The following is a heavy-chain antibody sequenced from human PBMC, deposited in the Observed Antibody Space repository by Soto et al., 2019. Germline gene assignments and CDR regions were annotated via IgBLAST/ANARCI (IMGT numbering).Heavy chain of an antibody. Sequence: GGSLKLSCAASGYTFSSYAMHWVRQATGKGLEWVAVISYDGSNKYYADSVKGRFTISRDNSKNTLYLQMNSLRAEDTAVYYCARDNDYGENYYYYGMDVWGQGTTVTVSS. CDR3: ARDNDYGENYYYYGMDV. D-gene: IGHD4-17*01. CDR1: GYTFSSYA. CDR2: ISYDGSNK. J-gene: IGHJ6*02. V-gene: IGHV3-30-3*01.